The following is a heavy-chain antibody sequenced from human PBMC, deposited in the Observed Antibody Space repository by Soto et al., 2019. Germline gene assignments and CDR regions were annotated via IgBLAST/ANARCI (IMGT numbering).Heavy chain of an antibody. D-gene: IGHD3-10*01. CDR2: IYHSGST. J-gene: IGHJ6*02. Sequence: PSETLSLTCAVSGGSISSSNWWSWVRQPPGKGLEWIGEIYHSGSTNYNPSLKSRVTISVDKSKNQFSLKLSSVTAADTAVYYCARAVLLWFGELPRMDVWGQGTTVTVSS. V-gene: IGHV4-4*02. CDR3: ARAVLLWFGELPRMDV. CDR1: GGSISSSNW.